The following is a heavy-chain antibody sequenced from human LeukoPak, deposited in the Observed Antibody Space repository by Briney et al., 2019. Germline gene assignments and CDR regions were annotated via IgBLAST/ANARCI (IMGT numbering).Heavy chain of an antibody. Sequence: ASVKVSCKASGGTFSSYAISWVRQAPGQGLEWMGGIIPIFGTANYAQKFQGRVTITADESTSTAYMELSSLRSGDTAVYYCARCVVGATPPHFQHWGQGTLVTVSS. CDR3: ARCVVGATPPHFQH. J-gene: IGHJ1*01. D-gene: IGHD1-26*01. CDR1: GGTFSSYA. V-gene: IGHV1-69*13. CDR2: IIPIFGTA.